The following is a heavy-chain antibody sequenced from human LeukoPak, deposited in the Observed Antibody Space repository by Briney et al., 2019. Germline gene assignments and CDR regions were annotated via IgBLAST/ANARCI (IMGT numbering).Heavy chain of an antibody. Sequence: ASVKVSCKASGYTFTNYGINWVRQAPGQGLEWMGWINTNTGNPTYAQGFTGRFVFSLDTSVSTAYLQISSLKAEDTAVYYCAREPLALDYWGQGTQVTVSS. J-gene: IGHJ4*02. V-gene: IGHV7-4-1*02. CDR3: AREPLALDY. CDR2: INTNTGNP. CDR1: GYTFTNYG.